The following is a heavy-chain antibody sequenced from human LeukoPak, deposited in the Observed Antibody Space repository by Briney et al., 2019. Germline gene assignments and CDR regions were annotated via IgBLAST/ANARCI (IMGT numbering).Heavy chain of an antibody. CDR3: ARNLVTAKGGDQ. J-gene: IGHJ4*02. V-gene: IGHV5-51*01. D-gene: IGHD2-21*02. CDR1: GYSFTDYW. Sequence: GESLKISCKTSGYSFTDYWIAWVRQMPGKGLEWMGTVYPGDSDARYSLSFRGQVTISADKSISTAYLQWSGLKASDTAMYYCARNLVTAKGGDQWGQGTLVTVSS. CDR2: VYPGDSDA.